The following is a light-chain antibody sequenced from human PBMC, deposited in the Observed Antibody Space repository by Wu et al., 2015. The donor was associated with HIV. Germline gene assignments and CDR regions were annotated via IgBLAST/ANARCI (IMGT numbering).Light chain of an antibody. V-gene: IGKV3-11*01. Sequence: IVLTQSPGTLSLSPGERATLSCRASQGVSSYLAWYQQKPGQAPRLLIYDASNRATGIPARFSGSGSGTDFTLTISSLEPEDFAVYYCQQRSNWPTFGPGTKVDIK. CDR1: QGVSSY. CDR2: DAS. CDR3: QQRSNWPT. J-gene: IGKJ3*01.